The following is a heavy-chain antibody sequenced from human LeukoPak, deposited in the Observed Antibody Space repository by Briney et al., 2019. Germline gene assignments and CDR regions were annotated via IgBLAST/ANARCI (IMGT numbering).Heavy chain of an antibody. V-gene: IGHV3-33*01. J-gene: IGHJ5*02. CDR1: GFTFSSYG. CDR3: ARDAFRYCDSSDGGFDP. Sequence: GGSLRLSCAASGFTFSSYGMHWVRQAPGKGLEWVAFIWYDGSNKYYADSVKGRFTISRDNSKNTLYLQMNSLRAEDTAVYYCARDAFRYCDSSDGGFDPWGQGTLVTVSS. D-gene: IGHD3-22*01. CDR2: IWYDGSNK.